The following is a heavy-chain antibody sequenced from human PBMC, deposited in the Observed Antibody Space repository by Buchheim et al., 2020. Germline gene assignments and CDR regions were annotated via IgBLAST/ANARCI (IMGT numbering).Heavy chain of an antibody. J-gene: IGHJ4*02. D-gene: IGHD3-22*01. CDR3: AREYYYDSSSYYFDY. CDR1: GFTFSSYG. V-gene: IGHV3-33*01. CDR2: IWYDGSNK. Sequence: QVQLVESGGGVVQPGRSLRLSCAASGFTFSSYGMHWVRQAPGKGLEWVAVIWYDGSNKYYADSVKGRFTISRDNSKNTLYLQMNSLRAEDTAVYYCAREYYYDSSSYYFDYWGQGTL.